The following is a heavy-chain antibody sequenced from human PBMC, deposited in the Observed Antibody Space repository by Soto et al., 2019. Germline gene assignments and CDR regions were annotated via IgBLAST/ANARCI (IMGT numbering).Heavy chain of an antibody. J-gene: IGHJ5*02. V-gene: IGHV3-30-3*01. Sequence: GSLRLSCAASGFTFSSYAMQWVRQAPGKGLEWVAVISYDGSNKYYADSVKGRFTISRDNAKNSLYLQMNSLRDEDTAVYYCARDREYTYGDFDPWGQGTLVTVSS. CDR2: ISYDGSNK. CDR3: ARDREYTYGDFDP. CDR1: GFTFSSYA. D-gene: IGHD4-17*01.